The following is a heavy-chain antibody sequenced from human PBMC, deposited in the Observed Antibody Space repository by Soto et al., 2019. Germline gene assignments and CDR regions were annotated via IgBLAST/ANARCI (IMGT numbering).Heavy chain of an antibody. J-gene: IGHJ4*02. Sequence: QVQLVQSGAEMKKPGASVKVSCKASGYIFTAYDINWVRQAPGQGLEWMGWMNPNTGKTGYVQKCQGRVTMTRDTSISTAYMELSSLRSEDTAVYYCTRGWAAGYWGQGTLVSVSS. D-gene: IGHD6-19*01. CDR1: GYIFTAYD. V-gene: IGHV1-8*01. CDR3: TRGWAAGY. CDR2: MNPNTGKT.